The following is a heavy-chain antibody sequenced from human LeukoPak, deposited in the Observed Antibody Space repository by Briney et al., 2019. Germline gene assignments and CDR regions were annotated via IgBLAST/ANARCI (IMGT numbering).Heavy chain of an antibody. CDR2: VNQGATQK. D-gene: IGHD1-1*01. J-gene: IGHJ3*02. CDR1: GFDFSTQW. V-gene: IGHV3-7*01. CDR3: ARDRDTTVTTGFASDI. Sequence: GGSLRLSCAASGFDFSTQWMSWVRQAPGKGLEWVAIVNQGATQKYYVDSVKGRFTISRDNAENSLYLQMNSLRAEDTAAYYCARDRDTTVTTGFASDIWGQGTMVTVSS.